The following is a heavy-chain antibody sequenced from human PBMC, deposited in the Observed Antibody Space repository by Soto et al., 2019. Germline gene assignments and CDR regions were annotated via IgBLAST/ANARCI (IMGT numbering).Heavy chain of an antibody. Sequence: HPGGSLRLSCAASGFTFSSYGMLWVRQAPGKGLEWVAVIWYDGSNKYYADSVKGRFTISRDNSKNTLYLQMNSLRAEDTAVYYCARAVDTAMVPYFDYWGQGTLVTVSS. CDR1: GFTFSSYG. J-gene: IGHJ4*02. D-gene: IGHD5-18*01. V-gene: IGHV3-33*01. CDR3: ARAVDTAMVPYFDY. CDR2: IWYDGSNK.